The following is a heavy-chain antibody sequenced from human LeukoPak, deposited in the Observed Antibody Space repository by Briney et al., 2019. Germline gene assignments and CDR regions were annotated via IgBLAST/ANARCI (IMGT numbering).Heavy chain of an antibody. CDR3: ARGFYGSGSYFHFDY. J-gene: IGHJ4*02. D-gene: IGHD3-10*01. Sequence: SETLSLTCAVYGGSFSGYYWSWIRQPPGKGLEWIGEINHSGSTNYNPSLKSRVTISVDTSKNQFSLKLSSVTAADTAVYYCARGFYGSGSYFHFDYWGQGTLVTVSS. CDR1: GGSFSGYY. CDR2: INHSGST. V-gene: IGHV4-34*01.